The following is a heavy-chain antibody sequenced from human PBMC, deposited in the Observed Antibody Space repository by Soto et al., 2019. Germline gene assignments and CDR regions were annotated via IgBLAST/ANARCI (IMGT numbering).Heavy chain of an antibody. CDR3: ERSYYDSTGYEQTLSGY. V-gene: IGHV3-30-3*01. Sequence: QVQLVESGGGVVQPGRSLRLSCAASGFTFSSYAMHWVRQAPGKGLEWVAVISYDGGNKDYADSVKGRFTISRDNSKNTLDMPKNSLRAEDTGVYYCERSYYDSTGYEQTLSGYWGQGTLVTVSS. D-gene: IGHD3-22*01. CDR2: ISYDGGNK. CDR1: GFTFSSYA. J-gene: IGHJ4*02.